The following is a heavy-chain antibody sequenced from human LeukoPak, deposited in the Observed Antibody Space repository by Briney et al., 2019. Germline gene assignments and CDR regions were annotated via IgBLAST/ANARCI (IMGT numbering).Heavy chain of an antibody. CDR2: IYRDGST. CDR1: GFTVSNNY. CDR3: AKKGYYDGSGYYMYYFDH. V-gene: IGHV3-53*01. Sequence: GGSLRLSCAASGFTVSNNYMGWVRQAPGKGLEWVSVIYRDGSTYYADSVKGRFTISRDNSKNTLSLQMNSLRAEDTAVYYCAKKGYYDGSGYYMYYFDHWGQGTLVTVSS. J-gene: IGHJ4*02. D-gene: IGHD3-22*01.